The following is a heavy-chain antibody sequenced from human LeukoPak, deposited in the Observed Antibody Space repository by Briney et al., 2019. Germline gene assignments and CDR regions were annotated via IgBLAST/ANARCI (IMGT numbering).Heavy chain of an antibody. CDR1: GDPMSSFY. CDR2: INHSGST. CDR3: ASHCSGGSCLSDY. V-gene: IGHV4-34*01. J-gene: IGHJ4*02. Sequence: SETLSLTCTVSGDPMSSFYWSWIRQPPGKGLEWIGEINHSGSTNYNPPLKSRVTISVDTSKNQFSLKLSSVTAADTAVYYCASHCSGGSCLSDYWGQGTLVTVSS. D-gene: IGHD2-15*01.